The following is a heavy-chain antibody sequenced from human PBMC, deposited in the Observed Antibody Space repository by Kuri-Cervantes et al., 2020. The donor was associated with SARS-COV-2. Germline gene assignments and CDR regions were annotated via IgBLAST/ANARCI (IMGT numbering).Heavy chain of an antibody. Sequence: SVKVSCKASGGTFSSYAISWVRQAPGQGLEWMGGIIPIFGTANYAQKFQGRVTITADKSTSTAYMELSSLRSEDTAVYYCANGHSSSWYYFDYWGQGTLVTVSS. CDR2: IIPIFGTA. V-gene: IGHV1-69*06. J-gene: IGHJ4*02. D-gene: IGHD6-13*01. CDR1: GGTFSSYA. CDR3: ANGHSSSWYYFDY.